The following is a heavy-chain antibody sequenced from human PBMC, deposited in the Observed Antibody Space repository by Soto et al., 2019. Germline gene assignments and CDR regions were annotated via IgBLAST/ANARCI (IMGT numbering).Heavy chain of an antibody. V-gene: IGHV4-59*01. J-gene: IGHJ4*02. Sequence: SETLSLTCTVFGGSISSYYWSWILQPPGKGLEWIGYIYYSGSTNYNPSLKSRVTISVDTSKNQFSLKLSSVTAADTAVYYCARVGEAVAGYFDYWGQGTLVTVSS. CDR2: IYYSGST. CDR1: GGSISSYY. D-gene: IGHD6-19*01. CDR3: ARVGEAVAGYFDY.